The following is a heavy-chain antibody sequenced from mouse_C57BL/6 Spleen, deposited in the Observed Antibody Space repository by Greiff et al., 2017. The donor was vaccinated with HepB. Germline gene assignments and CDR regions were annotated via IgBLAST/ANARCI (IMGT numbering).Heavy chain of an antibody. J-gene: IGHJ4*01. CDR1: GYTFTDYY. CDR3: ARPRVYYGSSFYYAMDY. Sequence: VQLQQSGPELVKPGASVKISCKASGYTFTDYYMNWVKQSHGKSLEWIGDINPNNGGTSYNQKFKGKATLTVDKSSSTAYMELRSLTSEDSAVYYCARPRVYYGSSFYYAMDYWGQGTSVTVSS. V-gene: IGHV1-26*01. CDR2: INPNNGGT. D-gene: IGHD1-1*01.